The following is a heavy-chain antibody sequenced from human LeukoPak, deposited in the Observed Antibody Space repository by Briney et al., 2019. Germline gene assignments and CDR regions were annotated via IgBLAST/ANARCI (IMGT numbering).Heavy chain of an antibody. V-gene: IGHV3-11*01. CDR2: ISSSGSTI. J-gene: IGHJ6*04. CDR1: GFTFSDYY. CDR3: AKRSGEMATITPYYYYYGMDV. Sequence: GGSLRLSCAASGFTFSDYYMSWIRQAPEKGLEWVSYISSSGSTIYYADSVKGRFTISRDNAKNSLYLQMNSLRAEDTAVYYCAKRSGEMATITPYYYYYGMDVWGKGTTVTVSS. D-gene: IGHD5-24*01.